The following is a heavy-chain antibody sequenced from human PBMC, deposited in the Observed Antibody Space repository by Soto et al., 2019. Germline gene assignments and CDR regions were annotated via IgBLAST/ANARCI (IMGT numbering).Heavy chain of an antibody. CDR3: ARGAVGFGEQYYYYYMDV. CDR2: IGTAGDT. J-gene: IGHJ6*03. Sequence: GGSLRLSCAASGFTFSSYDMHWVRQATGKGLEWVSAIGTAGDTYYPGSVKGRFTISRENAKNSLYLQMNSLRAGDTAVYYCARGAVGFGEQYYYYYMDVWGKGTTVTVSS. V-gene: IGHV3-13*01. D-gene: IGHD3-10*01. CDR1: GFTFSSYD.